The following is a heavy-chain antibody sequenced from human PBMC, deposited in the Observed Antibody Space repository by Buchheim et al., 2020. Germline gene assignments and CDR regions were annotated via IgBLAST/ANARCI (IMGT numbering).Heavy chain of an antibody. V-gene: IGHV3-30-3*01. CDR2: ISYDGSNK. Sequence: QVQLVESGGGVVQPGRSLRLSCAASGFTFSSYAMHWVRQAPGKGLEWVAVISYDGSNKYYADSVKGRFTIPRDNSKNTLYLQMNSLRAEDTAVYYCARELIGSGSLFVAYYFDYWGQGTL. CDR3: ARELIGSGSLFVAYYFDY. D-gene: IGHD3-10*01. J-gene: IGHJ4*02. CDR1: GFTFSSYA.